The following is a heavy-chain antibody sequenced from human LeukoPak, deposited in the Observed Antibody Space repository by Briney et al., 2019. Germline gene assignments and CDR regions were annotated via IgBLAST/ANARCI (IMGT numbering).Heavy chain of an antibody. J-gene: IGHJ4*02. CDR1: GYTFTGYY. V-gene: IGHV1-2*06. Sequence: ASVKVPCKASGYTFTGYYMHWVRQAPGQGLEWMGRINPNSGGTNYAQKFQGRVTMTRDTSISTAYMELSRLRSDDTAVYYCARGVTGTTSGDFDYWGQGTLVTVSS. D-gene: IGHD1-20*01. CDR2: INPNSGGT. CDR3: ARGVTGTTSGDFDY.